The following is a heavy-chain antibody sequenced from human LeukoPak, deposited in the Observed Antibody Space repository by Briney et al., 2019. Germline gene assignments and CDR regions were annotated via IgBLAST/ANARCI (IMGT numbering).Heavy chain of an antibody. V-gene: IGHV1-2*02. Sequence: GASVKVSCKTSGYTFTGYYIHLLRQAPGQGLEWMAWIDPSSGATNYAHKFQGRVTLTRDTSISTAYMELSRLRSDDTAVYYCARGLGSIVVVPAARGSFDYWGQGTLVTVSS. J-gene: IGHJ4*02. D-gene: IGHD2-2*01. CDR2: IDPSSGAT. CDR1: GYTFTGYY. CDR3: ARGLGSIVVVPAARGSFDY.